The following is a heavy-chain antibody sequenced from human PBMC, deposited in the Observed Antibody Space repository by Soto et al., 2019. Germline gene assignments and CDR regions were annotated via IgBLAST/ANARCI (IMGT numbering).Heavy chain of an antibody. CDR1: GYTFTSYG. D-gene: IGHD3-9*01. J-gene: IGHJ4*02. Sequence: ASVKVSCKASGYTFTSYGISWVRQAPGQGLEWMGWISAYNGNTNYAQKLQGRVTMTTDTSTSTAYMELRSLRSDDTAVYYCARARNDILPAHNYFDYGGKAPRVTVP. CDR3: ARARNDILPAHNYFDY. CDR2: ISAYNGNT. V-gene: IGHV1-18*01.